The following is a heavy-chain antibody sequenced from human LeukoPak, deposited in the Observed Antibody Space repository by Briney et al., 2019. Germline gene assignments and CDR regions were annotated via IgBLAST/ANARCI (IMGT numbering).Heavy chain of an antibody. J-gene: IGHJ6*02. CDR1: GFTSIAYA. D-gene: IGHD3-16*01. CDR3: ARNQQLGGHSYYYYGMDV. CDR2: ISGGGVTT. Sequence: GGSLRLSCVGSGFTSIAYAPTWARQAPGKGLEWVSGISGGGVTTYYADSVKGRFTISRDNSKNTLYLQMNSLRADDTAIYYCARNQQLGGHSYYYYGMDVRGQGTTVTVSS. V-gene: IGHV3-23*01.